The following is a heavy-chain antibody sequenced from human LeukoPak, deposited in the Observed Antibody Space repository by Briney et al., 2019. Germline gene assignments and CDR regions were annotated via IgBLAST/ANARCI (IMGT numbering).Heavy chain of an antibody. Sequence: GGSLRLSCAASGFTFSSYAMSWVRQAPGKGLEWVSAISGSGGSTYYADSVKGRFTISRDNAKTSLYLQMNSLRAEDTAVYYCARHLSGVTGYTYGRGIDYWGQGTLVTVSS. V-gene: IGHV3-23*01. CDR1: GFTFSSYA. J-gene: IGHJ4*02. D-gene: IGHD5-18*01. CDR2: ISGSGGST. CDR3: ARHLSGVTGYTYGRGIDY.